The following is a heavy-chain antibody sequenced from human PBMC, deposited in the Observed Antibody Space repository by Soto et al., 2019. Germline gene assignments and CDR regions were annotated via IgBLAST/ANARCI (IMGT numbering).Heavy chain of an antibody. J-gene: IGHJ5*02. Sequence: QVQLVQSGAEVKKPGASVKVSCKASGYTFTGYYMHWVRQATGQGLEWVGWMNPDSGNTGYAQNFQGRVTMTGNTSISSVYMELSSMTSEDTAVYYCARRRGSSGWFDLWGQGTLVTVSS. V-gene: IGHV1-8*02. CDR2: MNPDSGNT. D-gene: IGHD1-26*01. CDR1: GYTFTGYY. CDR3: ARRRGSSGWFDL.